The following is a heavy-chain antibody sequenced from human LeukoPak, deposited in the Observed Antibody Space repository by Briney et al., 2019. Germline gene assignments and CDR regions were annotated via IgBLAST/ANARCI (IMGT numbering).Heavy chain of an antibody. Sequence: GESLKISCKGSGYSFTSYWIGWVRQMPGKGLEWMGIIYPGDSDTRYSPSFQGQVTISADKSISTAYLQWSSLKASDTAMYYCATLGFCSGGSCYIYGMDVWGPGTTVTVSS. D-gene: IGHD2-15*01. CDR1: GYSFTSYW. V-gene: IGHV5-51*01. CDR2: IYPGDSDT. CDR3: ATLGFCSGGSCYIYGMDV. J-gene: IGHJ6*02.